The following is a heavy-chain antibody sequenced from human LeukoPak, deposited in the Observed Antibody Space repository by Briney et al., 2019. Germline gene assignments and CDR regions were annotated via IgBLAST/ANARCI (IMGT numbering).Heavy chain of an antibody. V-gene: IGHV4-34*01. CDR1: GESFSGYY. D-gene: IGHD2-15*01. Sequence: SETLSLTCAVYGESFSGYYWSWIRQPPGKGLEWIGEINHSGSTNYNPSLKSRVTISVDTSKNQFSLKLSSVTAADTAVYYCARTPHHCSGGSCYYYYMDVWGKGTTVTVSS. CDR2: INHSGST. J-gene: IGHJ6*03. CDR3: ARTPHHCSGGSCYYYYMDV.